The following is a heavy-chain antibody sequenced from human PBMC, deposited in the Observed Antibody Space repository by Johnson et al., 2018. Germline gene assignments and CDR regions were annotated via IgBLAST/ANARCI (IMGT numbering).Heavy chain of an antibody. CDR2: INHAGST. V-gene: IGHV4-34*01. D-gene: IGHD4-23*01. CDR3: ARVMNDDGGAVYAFDI. CDR1: GGSFSDYY. J-gene: IGHJ3*02. Sequence: QVQLQQWGAGLLKPSETLSLTCAFYGGSFSDYYWSWIRLPPGKGLEWIGEINHAGSTHYNPSLESRVTITVGTSKKQFSLNLSPVTAADTAVYYCARVMNDDGGAVYAFDIWGHGTMVTVSS.